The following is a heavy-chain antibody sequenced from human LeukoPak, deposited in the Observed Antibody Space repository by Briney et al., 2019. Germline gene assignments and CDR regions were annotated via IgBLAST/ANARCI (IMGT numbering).Heavy chain of an antibody. CDR2: IYTSGST. D-gene: IGHD6-19*01. CDR3: ARDDYSSGWYSSNWFDP. CDR1: GGSISSGSYC. V-gene: IGHV4-61*02. J-gene: IGHJ5*02. Sequence: TLSLTCTVSGGSISSGSYCWSWIRQPAVKGLEWIGRIYTSGSTNYNPSLKSRVTISVDTSKNQFSLKLSSVTAADTAVYYCARDDYSSGWYSSNWFDPWGQGTLVTVSS.